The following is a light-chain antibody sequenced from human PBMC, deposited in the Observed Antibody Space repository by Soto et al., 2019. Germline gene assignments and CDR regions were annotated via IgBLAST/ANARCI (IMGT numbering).Light chain of an antibody. CDR3: AAWDDSLNGIWV. CDR2: RNN. Sequence: SVLTQPPSASGTPGQRVTISCSGSSSNIGSNYVYWYQQFPGTAPKLLIYRNNQRPSGVPGRFSGSKSGTSASLAISGLRSEDEADYYCAAWDDSLNGIWVFGGGTKLTVL. V-gene: IGLV1-47*01. CDR1: SSNIGSNY. J-gene: IGLJ3*02.